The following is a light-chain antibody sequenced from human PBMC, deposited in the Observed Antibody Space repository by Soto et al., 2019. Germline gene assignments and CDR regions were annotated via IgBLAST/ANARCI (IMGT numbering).Light chain of an antibody. J-gene: IGKJ4*01. Sequence: DIVMTQSPDSLAVSLGEGATINCKSSQSVLYSSNDKNYLAWYQQKPGQPPKLLIYWASTRESGVPDRFSGSGYGTDFTLTISSLQAEDVAVYYCQQYYSMPLTFAGGTKVEL. CDR2: WAS. CDR1: QSVLYSSNDKNY. CDR3: QQYYSMPLT. V-gene: IGKV4-1*01.